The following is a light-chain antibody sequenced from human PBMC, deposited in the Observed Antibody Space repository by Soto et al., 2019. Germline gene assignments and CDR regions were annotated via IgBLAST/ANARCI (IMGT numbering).Light chain of an antibody. CDR3: QQFSSYPLN. Sequence: EFVLTQSPGTLSLSPGERATLSCRASQTVRNNYLAWYQQKPGQAPRLLIYDASSRATGIPDRFSGGGSGTDFTLTISRLESEDFAVYYCQQFSSYPLNFGGGTKVDIK. J-gene: IGKJ4*01. CDR2: DAS. V-gene: IGKV3-20*01. CDR1: QTVRNNY.